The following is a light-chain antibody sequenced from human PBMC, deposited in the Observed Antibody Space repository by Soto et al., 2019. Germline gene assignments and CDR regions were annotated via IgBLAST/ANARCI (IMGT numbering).Light chain of an antibody. J-gene: IGKJ1*01. V-gene: IGKV3-15*01. Sequence: EIVMTQSPATLSVSPGERATLSCRASQSVSSNLAWYQQKPGQAPRLLIYGASTRATGIPARFSGSGSGTDFTLTISSLQSEDFALYPRQQYKNWPPWTFGKGTKLEIK. CDR3: QQYKNWPPWT. CDR1: QSVSSN. CDR2: GAS.